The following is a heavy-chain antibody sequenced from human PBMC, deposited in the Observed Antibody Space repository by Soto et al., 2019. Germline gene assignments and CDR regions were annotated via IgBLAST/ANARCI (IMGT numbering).Heavy chain of an antibody. V-gene: IGHV3-7*01. CDR2: IKQDGSEK. Sequence: GGSLRLSWAASGFTFSSYWMSWVRQAPGKGLEWVANIKQDGSEKYYVDSVKGRFTTSRDNAKNSLYLQMNSLRAEDTAVYYCARITAAGAGGPYYYYYYMDVWGKGTTVTVSS. D-gene: IGHD1-26*01. CDR1: GFTFSSYW. J-gene: IGHJ6*03. CDR3: ARITAAGAGGPYYYYYYMDV.